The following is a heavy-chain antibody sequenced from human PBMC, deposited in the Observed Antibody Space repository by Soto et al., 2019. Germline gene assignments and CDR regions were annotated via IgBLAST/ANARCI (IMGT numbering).Heavy chain of an antibody. CDR2: IYYSGST. CDR3: ARVGGINWFDP. D-gene: IGHD3-16*01. J-gene: IGHJ5*02. V-gene: IGHV4-31*03. Sequence: QVQLQESGPGLVKPSQTLSLTCTVSGGSISSGGYYWSWIRQHPGKGLEWIGYIYYSGSTYYNPSLKSRVATSVDTSKHQFSLKRSSVTAADTAVYYCARVGGINWFDPWGQGTLVTVSS. CDR1: GGSISSGGYY.